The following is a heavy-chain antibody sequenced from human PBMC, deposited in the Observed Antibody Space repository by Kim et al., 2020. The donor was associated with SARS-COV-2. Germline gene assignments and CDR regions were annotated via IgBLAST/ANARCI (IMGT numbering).Heavy chain of an antibody. D-gene: IGHD2-2*01. CDR3: ARGVRGTSVSDC. Sequence: YYQDSGKGRFTIHRNNTKNQLYSRWKSLKPEDPAVYYCARGVRGTSVSDCWGQGTLVTVSS. J-gene: IGHJ4*02. V-gene: IGHV3-11*04.